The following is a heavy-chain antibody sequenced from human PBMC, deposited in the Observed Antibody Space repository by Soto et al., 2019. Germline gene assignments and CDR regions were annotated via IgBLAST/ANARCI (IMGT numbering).Heavy chain of an antibody. J-gene: IGHJ4*02. D-gene: IGHD1-1*01. CDR2: IHESGSI. Sequence: QVQLQESGPGLVKPSGTLSLTCVVSSGSISSSKWWSWVRQSPGKGLEWIGEIHESGSINYNPSLKSRVTISLDQSKNQCSLNLGSVTASDTAVYYCAREGRDAYNLGLWGQGTLVTVSS. CDR1: SGSISSSKW. CDR3: AREGRDAYNLGL. V-gene: IGHV4-4*02.